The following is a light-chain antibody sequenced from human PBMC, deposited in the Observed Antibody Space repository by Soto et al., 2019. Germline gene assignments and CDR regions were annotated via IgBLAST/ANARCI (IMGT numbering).Light chain of an antibody. Sequence: EILLTQSPGTLSLSPGERATLSCRSSQSVGRTLAWYQQKPGQSPRLLVYGASNRANGTPARFSGSGSGTEFTLTISSLQSEDVAVYYCQQYNHWPPYTVGQGTKVDIK. CDR2: GAS. CDR3: QQYNHWPPYT. J-gene: IGKJ2*01. V-gene: IGKV3-15*01. CDR1: QSVGRT.